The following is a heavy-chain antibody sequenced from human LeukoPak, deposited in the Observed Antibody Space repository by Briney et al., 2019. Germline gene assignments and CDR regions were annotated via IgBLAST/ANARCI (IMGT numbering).Heavy chain of an antibody. CDR2: MSGSGGST. J-gene: IGHJ4*02. CDR3: ARDLPEGVCYFDY. D-gene: IGHD6-13*01. CDR1: GFTFSSYA. V-gene: IGHV3-23*01. Sequence: GGSLRLSCAASGFTFSSYAMSWVRQAPGKGLEWVSGMSGSGGSTYYADSVKGRFTISRDNAKNSLYLQMNSLRAEDTAVYYCARDLPEGVCYFDYWGQGTLVTVSS.